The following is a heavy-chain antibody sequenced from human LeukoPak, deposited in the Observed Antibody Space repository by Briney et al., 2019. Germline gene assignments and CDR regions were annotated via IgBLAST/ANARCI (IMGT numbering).Heavy chain of an antibody. CDR1: GFTFSSYA. CDR3: AKGGYGYSSGWDFDY. Sequence: PGGSLRLSCAASGFTFSSYAMSWVRQAPGKGLEWASAISGSGGSTYYADSVKGRFTISRDNSKNTLYLQMNSLRAEDTAVYYCAKGGYGYSSGWDFDYWGQGTLVTVSS. CDR2: ISGSGGST. V-gene: IGHV3-23*01. J-gene: IGHJ4*02. D-gene: IGHD6-25*01.